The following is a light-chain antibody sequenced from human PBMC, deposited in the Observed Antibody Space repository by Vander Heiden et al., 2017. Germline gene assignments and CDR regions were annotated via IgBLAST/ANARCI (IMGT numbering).Light chain of an antibody. CDR1: QSVLYSSNNKNY. V-gene: IGKV4-1*01. Sequence: DIVMTQSPDSLAVSLGERATINCKSSQSVLYSSNNKNYLAWYRQKPGQPPELLIYWASTRESGVPDRFSGSGSGTDFTLTISSLQAEDVAVYYCQQYYTTLTFGPGTRLEIK. CDR2: WAS. J-gene: IGKJ5*01. CDR3: QQYYTTLT.